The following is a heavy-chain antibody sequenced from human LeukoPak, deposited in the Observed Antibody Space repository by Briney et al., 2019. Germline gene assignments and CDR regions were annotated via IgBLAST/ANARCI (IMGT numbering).Heavy chain of an antibody. D-gene: IGHD4-17*01. Sequence: GGALRLSCAASRFILISYSMNGVRPAPGKGREWVSSISSSSSYIYYADSVKGRFTISRDNAKNSLYLQMNSLRAEDTAVYYCARVGLRTPFDYWGQGTLVTVSS. CDR2: ISSSSSYI. CDR3: ARVGLRTPFDY. CDR1: RFILISYS. J-gene: IGHJ4*02. V-gene: IGHV3-21*01.